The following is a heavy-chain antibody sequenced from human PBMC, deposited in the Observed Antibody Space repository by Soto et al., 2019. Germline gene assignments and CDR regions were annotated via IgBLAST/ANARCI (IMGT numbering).Heavy chain of an antibody. Sequence: SETLSLTCAVSGGSISSGGYSWSWIRQPPGKGLECIGCIYHSGSTYYNPSLKSRVTISVDRSKNQFSLKLSSVTAADTAVYYCARGPPLGYWGQGTLVTVSS. V-gene: IGHV4-30-2*01. CDR1: GGSISSGGYS. CDR2: IYHSGST. J-gene: IGHJ4*02. CDR3: ARGPPLGY.